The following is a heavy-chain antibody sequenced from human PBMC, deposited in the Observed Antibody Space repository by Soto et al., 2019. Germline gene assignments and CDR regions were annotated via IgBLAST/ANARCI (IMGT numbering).Heavy chain of an antibody. CDR1: GFTFSSYA. CDR2: ISGSGGST. V-gene: IGHV3-23*01. D-gene: IGHD3-10*01. Sequence: EVQLLESGGGLVQPGGSLRLSCAASGFTFSSYAMSWVRQAPGKGLEWVSAISGSGGSTYYADSVKGRFTISRDNSKNTLYLQMNSLRAEDTAVYYCAKDRSSPSPVRGVLMPWGQGTLVSVSS. J-gene: IGHJ5*02. CDR3: AKDRSSPSPVRGVLMP.